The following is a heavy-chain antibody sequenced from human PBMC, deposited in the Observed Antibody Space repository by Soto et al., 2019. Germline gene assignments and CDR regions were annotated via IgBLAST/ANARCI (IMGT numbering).Heavy chain of an antibody. Sequence: ASVKVSCKASGYTFTSYAMHWVRQAPGQRLEWMGWINAGNGNTKYSQKFQGRVTITRDTSASTAYMELSSLRSEDTAVYYCARERLRFLEWSSKPAYYYGMDVSGQGTTVTVSS. CDR2: INAGNGNT. D-gene: IGHD3-3*01. CDR1: GYTFTSYA. V-gene: IGHV1-3*01. J-gene: IGHJ6*02. CDR3: ARERLRFLEWSSKPAYYYGMDV.